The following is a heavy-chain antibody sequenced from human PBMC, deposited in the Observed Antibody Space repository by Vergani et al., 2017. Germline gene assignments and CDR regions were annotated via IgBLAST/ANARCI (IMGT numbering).Heavy chain of an antibody. Sequence: QMQLQESGPGLVKASETLSLTCTVSGDSIISRSYYWGWLRQPPGKGLECIGSIYNSGNGDSSSSLKSRVTISADTSKNQFSLRLTSVTVADTAVYYCASGKYYSDSTSHFRGKYFDVWGRGTLVTVPS. CDR1: GDSIISRSYY. D-gene: IGHD3-16*01. J-gene: IGHJ2*01. CDR2: IYNSGNG. V-gene: IGHV4-39*01. CDR3: ASGKYYSDSTSHFRGKYFDV.